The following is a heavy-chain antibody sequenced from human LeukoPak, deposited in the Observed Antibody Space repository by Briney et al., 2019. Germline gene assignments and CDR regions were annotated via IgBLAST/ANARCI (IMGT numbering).Heavy chain of an antibody. D-gene: IGHD2-2*01. V-gene: IGHV4-39*02. CDR2: IYYSGST. CDR3: ARDLTVYCSSTSCYGWFDP. J-gene: IGHJ5*02. CDR1: GGSISSSSYY. Sequence: PSETLSLTCTVSGGSISSSSYYWGWIRQPPGKGLEWIGSIYYSGSTYYNPSLKSRVTISVDTSKNQFSLKLSSVTAADTAVYYCARDLTVYCSSTSCYGWFDPWGQGTLVTVSS.